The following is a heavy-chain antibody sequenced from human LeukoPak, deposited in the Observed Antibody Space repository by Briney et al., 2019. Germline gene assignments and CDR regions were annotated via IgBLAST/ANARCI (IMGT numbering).Heavy chain of an antibody. V-gene: IGHV3-20*04. CDR2: IVWNGGST. CDR3: VRDSPKTAGTYNWFDT. D-gene: IGHD2-21*02. CDR1: GFTVSSNC. J-gene: IGHJ5*02. Sequence: GGSLRLSCAASGFTVSSNCMSWVRQVPGKGLEWVSGIVWNGGSTNYADSVKGRFTISRDNAKNSLYLQMNSLRVEDTAFYYCVRDSPKTAGTYNWFDTWGRGTLVTVSS.